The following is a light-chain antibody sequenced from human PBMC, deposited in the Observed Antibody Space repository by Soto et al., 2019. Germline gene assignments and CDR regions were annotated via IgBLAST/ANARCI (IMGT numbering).Light chain of an antibody. CDR1: PTITTW. CDR2: DAS. V-gene: IGKV1-5*01. Sequence: DIRVTQSPPTLSASVGDRVTITCRASPTITTWMAWYQQKPGKAPKLLVYDASTLQSGVATRFSGSGSGTEFTLIISGLQPEDSATYYCQQYTNTNNPWMFGQGTKGDIK. J-gene: IGKJ1*01. CDR3: QQYTNTNNPWM.